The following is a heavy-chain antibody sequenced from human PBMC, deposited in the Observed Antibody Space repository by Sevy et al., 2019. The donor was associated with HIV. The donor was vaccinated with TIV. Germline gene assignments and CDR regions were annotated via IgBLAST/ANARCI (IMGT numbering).Heavy chain of an antibody. J-gene: IGHJ4*02. Sequence: GGSLRLSCAASGFTFSKYSMSWVRQPPGKGLEWVSTLSFGCGEINYADFVKGRFTISRDNSKSSVYLQMNNLRPEDTAVYYCAREGCTKPHDYWGQGTLFTVSS. D-gene: IGHD2-8*01. CDR2: LSFGCGEI. CDR3: AREGCTKPHDY. CDR1: GFTFSKYS. V-gene: IGHV3-23*01.